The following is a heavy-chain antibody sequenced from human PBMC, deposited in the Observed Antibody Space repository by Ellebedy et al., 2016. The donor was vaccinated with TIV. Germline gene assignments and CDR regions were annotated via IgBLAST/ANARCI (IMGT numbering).Heavy chain of an antibody. V-gene: IGHV3-21*01. CDR2: ISSSSSYI. CDR1: GFTFSSYS. J-gene: IGHJ4*02. CDR3: ARDRIYGDYVGFDY. D-gene: IGHD4-17*01. Sequence: GESLKISCAASGFTFSSYSMNWVRQAPGKGLEWVSSISSSSSYIYYADSVKGRFTISRDNAKNSLYLQMNSLRAEDTAVYYCARDRIYGDYVGFDYWGQGTLVTVSS.